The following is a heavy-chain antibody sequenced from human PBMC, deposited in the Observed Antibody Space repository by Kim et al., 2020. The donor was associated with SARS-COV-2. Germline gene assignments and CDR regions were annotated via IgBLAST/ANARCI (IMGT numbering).Heavy chain of an antibody. CDR2: IYPDVKT. D-gene: IGHD6-19*01. J-gene: IGHJ4*02. Sequence: GGSLRLSCAASGFTVSNNYMIWVRQAPVKGLEWVSIIYPDVKTFYADSVKCRFTISRDNFENTLYPQMNILRVEDTSVYYLPIEGSISGWFYLVFLGQG. CDR1: GFTVSNNY. V-gene: IGHV3-53*01. CDR3: PIEGSISGWFYLVF.